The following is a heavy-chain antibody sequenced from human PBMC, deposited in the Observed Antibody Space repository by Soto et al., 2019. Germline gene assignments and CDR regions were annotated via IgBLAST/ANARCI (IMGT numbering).Heavy chain of an antibody. J-gene: IGHJ6*02. V-gene: IGHV1-3*01. Sequence: ASIKVSCKASGYTFTSYAMHWVRQAPGQRLEWMGWINAGNGNTKYSQKFQSRVTITRDTSASTAYMELSSLRAEDTAVYYCASGTGTTPGGMDVWGQGTTVTVSS. CDR3: ASGTGTTPGGMDV. CDR1: GYTFTSYA. CDR2: INAGNGNT. D-gene: IGHD1-7*01.